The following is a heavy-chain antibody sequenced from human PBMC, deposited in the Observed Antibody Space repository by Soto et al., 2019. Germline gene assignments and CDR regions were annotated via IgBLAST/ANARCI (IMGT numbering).Heavy chain of an antibody. CDR2: IYYSGST. CDR1: GGSISSGGYY. CDR3: AGSTIVLVAATPIGWFDP. Sequence: SETLSLTCTVSGGSISSGGYYWSWIRQHPGKGLEWIGYIYYSGSTYYNPSLKSRVTMSVDTSKNQFSLKLSSVTAADTAVYYCAGSTIVLVAATPIGWFDPWGQGTLVTVSS. V-gene: IGHV4-31*03. D-gene: IGHD2-15*01. J-gene: IGHJ5*02.